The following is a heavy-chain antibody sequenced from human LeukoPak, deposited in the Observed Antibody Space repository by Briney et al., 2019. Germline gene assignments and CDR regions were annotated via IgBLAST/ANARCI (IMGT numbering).Heavy chain of an antibody. J-gene: IGHJ4*02. CDR3: ARGVAAAGIPY. D-gene: IGHD6-13*01. CDR1: GGSISSHY. Sequence: PSETLSLTCTVSGGSISSHYWSWLRLPAGKGLEWIGRLYTRGSPNYNPSLSSRVTMSLDATKNQFSLNLRSVTAADTAVYYCARGVAAAGIPYWGRGTLVTVSS. V-gene: IGHV4-4*07. CDR2: LYTRGSP.